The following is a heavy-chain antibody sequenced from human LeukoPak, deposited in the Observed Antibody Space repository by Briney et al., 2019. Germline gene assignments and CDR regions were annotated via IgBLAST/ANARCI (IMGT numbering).Heavy chain of an antibody. J-gene: IGHJ4*02. CDR2: ISGSGGST. Sequence: GGSLRLSCAASGFTFSSYAMSWVRQAPGKGLEWVSAISGSGGSTYYAGSVKGRFTISRDNSKNTLYLQMNSLRAEDTAVYYCAKVRLGWLLYRCFDYWGQGTLVTVSS. CDR1: GFTFSSYA. CDR3: AKVRLGWLLYRCFDY. D-gene: IGHD3-3*01. V-gene: IGHV3-23*01.